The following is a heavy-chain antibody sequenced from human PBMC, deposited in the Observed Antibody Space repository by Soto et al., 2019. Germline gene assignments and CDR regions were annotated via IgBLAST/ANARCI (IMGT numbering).Heavy chain of an antibody. J-gene: IGHJ4*02. Sequence: QVQLQESGPGLVKPSETLSLTCTVSGGSISSFDWNWIRQSPGKGLEWIGSISYSGSTNYNPSHKSRVTISVYTSKNQFSLKLISVTAADTAVYYCARQDTSGYAFDYWGQGTLVTVSS. CDR1: GGSISSFD. CDR2: ISYSGST. V-gene: IGHV4-59*08. CDR3: ARQDTSGYAFDY. D-gene: IGHD3-22*01.